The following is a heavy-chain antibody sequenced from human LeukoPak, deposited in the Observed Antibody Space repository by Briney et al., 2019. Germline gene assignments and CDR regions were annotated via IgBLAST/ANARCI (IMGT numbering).Heavy chain of an antibody. CDR3: AKHYMGSSYNRGLDY. J-gene: IGHJ4*02. V-gene: IGHV4-39*01. Sequence: SETLSLTCTVSGGSISSSTYYWGWIRQPPGKGLEWIGSIYYSGYTYYNPSLESRVTISVDTSKNQFSLKLSSVTAADTAIYYCAKHYMGSSYNRGLDYWGQGTLVTVSS. CDR2: IYYSGYT. D-gene: IGHD3-10*01. CDR1: GGSISSSTYY.